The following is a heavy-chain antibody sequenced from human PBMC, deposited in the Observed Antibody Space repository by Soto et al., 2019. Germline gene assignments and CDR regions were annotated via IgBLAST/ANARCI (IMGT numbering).Heavy chain of an antibody. CDR3: ARDWVNERWFEP. J-gene: IGHJ5*02. CDR1: VVSVNSADYY. CDR2: IFYSGTT. Sequence: SETLSLTCTVSVVSVNSADYYCSWIRQSPGKGLEWIGSIFYSGTTYYNPSLKGRITISIDTSKNQFSLRLTSVTAADTAVYYCARDWVNERWFEPWGQGTLVNVSS. D-gene: IGHD1-1*01. V-gene: IGHV4-30-4*01.